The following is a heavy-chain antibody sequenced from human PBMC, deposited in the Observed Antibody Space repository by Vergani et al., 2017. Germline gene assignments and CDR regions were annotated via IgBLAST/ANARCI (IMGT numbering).Heavy chain of an antibody. D-gene: IGHD4-11*01. V-gene: IGHV4-30-2*05. CDR3: TSMTTALLFGY. CDR2: IFQSGSP. CDR1: GGSISSGAFS. Sequence: QLQLQESGSGLVKPSQTLSLNCAASGGSISSGAFSWGWIRQPPGRGLQWIGHIFQSGSPDYNASLKSRVNISLDTSKNQFSLKLSSVTAADTAVYYCTSMTTALLFGYWGQGTLVTVSS. J-gene: IGHJ4*02.